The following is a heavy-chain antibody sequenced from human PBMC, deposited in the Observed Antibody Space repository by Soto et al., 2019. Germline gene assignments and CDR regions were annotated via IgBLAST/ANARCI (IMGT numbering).Heavy chain of an antibody. CDR3: AKDEVGATTRMPFDI. D-gene: IGHD1-26*01. J-gene: IGHJ3*02. Sequence: EVQLLESGGGLVQPGGSLSLSCAASGFTFSSYAMSWVRQAPGKGLEWVSAISGSGGGTYYADSVKGRFTISRDNSKNTLSLQMNSLRAEDTAVYYCAKDEVGATTRMPFDIWGQGTMVTVSS. V-gene: IGHV3-23*01. CDR1: GFTFSSYA. CDR2: ISGSGGGT.